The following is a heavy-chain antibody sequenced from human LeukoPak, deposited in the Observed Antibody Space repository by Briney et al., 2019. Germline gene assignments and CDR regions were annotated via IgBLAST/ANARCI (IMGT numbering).Heavy chain of an antibody. D-gene: IGHD3-10*01. J-gene: IGHJ4*02. CDR3: ARESNLLLWFRELFVFDY. CDR1: GFTFSSYS. V-gene: IGHV3-21*01. CDR2: ISSSSSYI. Sequence: GGSLRLSCAASGFTFSSYSMNWVRQAPGKGLEWVSSISSSSSYIYYADSVKGRFTISRDNAKNSLYLRMNSLRAEDTAVYYCARESNLLLWFRELFVFDYWGQGTLVTVSS.